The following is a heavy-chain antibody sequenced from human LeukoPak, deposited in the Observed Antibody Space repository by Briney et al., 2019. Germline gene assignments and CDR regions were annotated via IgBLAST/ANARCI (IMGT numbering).Heavy chain of an antibody. J-gene: IGHJ4*02. Sequence: PGGSLRLSCAASGFTFSSSSMNWVRQAPGKGLEWVSSIGSGSSYIYYADPLKGRFTFSRDNAKNSLYLQMNSLRAEDTAVYYCASERYNWNYAFDYWGQGILVTVSS. CDR2: IGSGSSYI. D-gene: IGHD1-7*01. CDR3: ASERYNWNYAFDY. CDR1: GFTFSSSS. V-gene: IGHV3-21*01.